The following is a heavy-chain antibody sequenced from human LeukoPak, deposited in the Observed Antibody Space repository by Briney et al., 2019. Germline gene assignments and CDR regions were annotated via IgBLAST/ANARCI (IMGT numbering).Heavy chain of an antibody. CDR1: GGSISSYY. CDR3: ARAPREYSSFYFDY. Sequence: SETLSLTCTVSGGSISSYYWSWIRQPPGKGLEWIGYIYYSGSTNYNPSLKSRVTISVDTSKNQFSLKLSSVTAADTAVYYCARAPREYSSFYFDYWGQGTLVTVSS. J-gene: IGHJ4*02. D-gene: IGHD6-6*01. CDR2: IYYSGST. V-gene: IGHV4-59*01.